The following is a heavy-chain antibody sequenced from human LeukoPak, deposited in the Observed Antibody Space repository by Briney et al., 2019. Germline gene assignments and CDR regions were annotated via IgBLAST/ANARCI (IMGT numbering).Heavy chain of an antibody. Sequence: GGSLRLSCAASGFTFSSYGMHWVRQAPGKGLEWVAVIWYDGSNKYYADSVKGRFTISRDNSKSTLYLQMNSLRAEDTAVYYCAKSLGDGSGYYDYWGQGTLVTVSS. CDR2: IWYDGSNK. CDR3: AKSLGDGSGYYDY. V-gene: IGHV3-33*06. J-gene: IGHJ4*02. D-gene: IGHD3-22*01. CDR1: GFTFSSYG.